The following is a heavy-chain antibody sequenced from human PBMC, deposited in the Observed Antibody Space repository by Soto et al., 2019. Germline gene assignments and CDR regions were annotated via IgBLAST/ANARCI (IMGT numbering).Heavy chain of an antibody. V-gene: IGHV4-34*01. Sequence: QVLLQQWGAGLLKPSETLSLTCAVYGGSFSGYYWSWIRQPPGKGLEWIGEINHSGSTNYNPSLKSRVTISVDTSKNQFSLKLSSVTAADTAVYYCARGSRSYTPDYWGQGTLVTVSS. J-gene: IGHJ4*02. CDR3: ARGSRSYTPDY. D-gene: IGHD2-15*01. CDR1: GGSFSGYY. CDR2: INHSGST.